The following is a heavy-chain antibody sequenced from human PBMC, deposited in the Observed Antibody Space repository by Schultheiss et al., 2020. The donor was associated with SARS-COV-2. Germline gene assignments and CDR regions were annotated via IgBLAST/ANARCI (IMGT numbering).Heavy chain of an antibody. J-gene: IGHJ6*03. D-gene: IGHD6-13*01. CDR2: ISSNGGST. V-gene: IGHV3-64*04. Sequence: GESLKISCSASGFTFSSYAMHWVRQAPGKGLEYVSAISSNGGSTYYADSVKGRFTISRDNSKNTLYLQMNSLRAEDTAVYYCARRAGYSSSWYDMDVWGKGTTVTVSS. CDR3: ARRAGYSSSWYDMDV. CDR1: GFTFSSYA.